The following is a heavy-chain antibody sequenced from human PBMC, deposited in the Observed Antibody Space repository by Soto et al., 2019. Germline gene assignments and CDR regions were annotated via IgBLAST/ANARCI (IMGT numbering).Heavy chain of an antibody. CDR3: ARDSSITIFGVVPDFDY. CDR1: GFTFSSYS. J-gene: IGHJ4*02. Sequence: PGGSLRLSCAASGFTFSSYSMNWVRQAPGKGLEWVSSISSSSSYIYYADSVKGRFTISRDNAKNSLYLQMNSLRAEDTAVYYCARDSSITIFGVVPDFDYWGQGTLVTVSS. V-gene: IGHV3-21*01. D-gene: IGHD3-3*01. CDR2: ISSSSSYI.